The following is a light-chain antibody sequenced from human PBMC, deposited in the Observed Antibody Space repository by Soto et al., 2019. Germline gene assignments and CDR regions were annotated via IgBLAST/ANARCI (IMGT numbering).Light chain of an antibody. CDR2: DAS. CDR1: QSISVS. V-gene: IGKV1-5*01. Sequence: IQMPHYPSPPFASGGGKVNNSCRASQSISVSLAWYQQKPGKAPRLLIYDASTLQGGVPSRFSGRGSGTEFTLTVTSLQPEDFASYFCQQYDKYSTFGHGTKVDIK. CDR3: QQYDKYST. J-gene: IGKJ1*01.